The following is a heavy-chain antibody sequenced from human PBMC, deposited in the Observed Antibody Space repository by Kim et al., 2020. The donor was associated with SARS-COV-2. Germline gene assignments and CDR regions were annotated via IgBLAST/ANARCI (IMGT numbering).Heavy chain of an antibody. Sequence: ASVKVSCKASGYTFTSYGISWVRQAPGQGLEWMGWISAYNGKTNYAQKLQGRVTMTTDTSTSTAYMELRSLRSDDTAVYYCARSMVRGVIPSYYFDYWGQGTLVTVSS. CDR2: ISAYNGKT. V-gene: IGHV1-18*04. J-gene: IGHJ4*02. CDR1: GYTFTSYG. CDR3: ARSMVRGVIPSYYFDY. D-gene: IGHD3-10*01.